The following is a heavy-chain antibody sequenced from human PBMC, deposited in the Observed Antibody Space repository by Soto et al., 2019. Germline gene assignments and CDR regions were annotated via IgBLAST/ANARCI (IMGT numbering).Heavy chain of an antibody. D-gene: IGHD6-6*01. CDR2: IIPIFGTA. CDR3: ARGAIEEYSSSPNWFDP. CDR1: GGTFSSYA. J-gene: IGHJ5*02. V-gene: IGHV1-69*01. Sequence: QVQLVQSGAEVKKPGSSVKVSCKASGGTFSSYAISWVRQAPGQGLEWMGGIIPIFGTANYAQKFQGRVTITADESMSTAYMELSSLRSEDTAVYYCARGAIEEYSSSPNWFDPWGQGTLVTVSS.